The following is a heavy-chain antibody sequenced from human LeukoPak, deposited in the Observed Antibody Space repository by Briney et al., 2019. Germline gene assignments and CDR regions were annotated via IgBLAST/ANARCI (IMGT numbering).Heavy chain of an antibody. CDR2: ISYDGSNK. J-gene: IGHJ6*02. Sequence: GGSLRLSCAASGFTFSSYAMTWVRQAPGKGLEWVAVISYDGSNKYYADSVKGRFTISRDNSKNTLYLQMNSLRAEDTAVYYCVREYCSSTSCYPKLPYYYYYYGMDVWGQGTTVTVSS. D-gene: IGHD2-2*01. CDR1: GFTFSSYA. CDR3: VREYCSSTSCYPKLPYYYYYYGMDV. V-gene: IGHV3-30*04.